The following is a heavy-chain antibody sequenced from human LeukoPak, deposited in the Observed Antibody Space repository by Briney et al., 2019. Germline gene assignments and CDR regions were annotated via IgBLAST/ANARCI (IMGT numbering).Heavy chain of an antibody. CDR1: GFSLSSHS. J-gene: IGHJ3*01. CDR2: ISGSSSYI. CDR3: VRGYSNYGYVFDF. V-gene: IGHV3-21*01. Sequence: GGSLRLSCAASGFSLSSHSMNWVRQAPGKGLEWVSSISGSSSYIYYAESVKGRVTVSRDNAKKSLFLQMNSLRAEATAVYYCVRGYSNYGYVFDFWGQGTTVTVSS. D-gene: IGHD4-11*01.